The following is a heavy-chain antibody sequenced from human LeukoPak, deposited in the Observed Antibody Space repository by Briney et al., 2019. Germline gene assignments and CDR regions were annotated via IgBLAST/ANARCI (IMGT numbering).Heavy chain of an antibody. J-gene: IGHJ4*02. CDR1: GITFSSYS. D-gene: IGHD3-10*01. Sequence: GGSLRLSCAASGITFSSYSMNWVRQAPGEGLEWVSSISSSSSYIYYADSVKGRFTISRDNAKNSLYLQMNSLRAEDTAVYYCARERITMVRGGFDYWGQGTLVTVSS. V-gene: IGHV3-21*01. CDR2: ISSSSSYI. CDR3: ARERITMVRGGFDY.